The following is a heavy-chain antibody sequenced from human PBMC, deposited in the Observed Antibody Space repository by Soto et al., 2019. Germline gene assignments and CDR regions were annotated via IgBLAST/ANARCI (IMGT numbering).Heavy chain of an antibody. CDR3: AKDREVTTFDY. V-gene: IGHV3-23*01. J-gene: IGHJ4*02. CDR2: ISGSGGNT. CDR1: GFTFSSYA. D-gene: IGHD4-4*01. Sequence: EVQLLESGGGLVQPGGSLRLSCAASGFTFSSYAMSWVRQAPGKGLEWVSAISGSGGNTYYADSVKGRFTISRDNSSHTLHLQMNSLSAEDTAVYYCAKDREVTTFDYWGQGTLVTVSS.